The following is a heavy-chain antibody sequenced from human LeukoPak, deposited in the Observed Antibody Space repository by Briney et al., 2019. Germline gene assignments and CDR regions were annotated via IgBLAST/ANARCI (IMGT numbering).Heavy chain of an antibody. CDR2: IIPIFGTA. J-gene: IGHJ4*02. CDR1: GGTFSSYA. V-gene: IGHV1-69*13. D-gene: IGHD3-9*01. Sequence: SVKVSCKASGGTFSSYAISWVRQAPGQGLEWMGGIIPIFGTANYAQKFQGRVTITADESTSTAYMELSSLRSEDTAVYYFARGDILTGYYNEGPFDYWGQGTLVTVSS. CDR3: ARGDILTGYYNEGPFDY.